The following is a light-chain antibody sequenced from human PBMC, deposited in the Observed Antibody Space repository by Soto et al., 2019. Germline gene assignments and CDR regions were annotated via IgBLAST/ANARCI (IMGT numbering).Light chain of an antibody. CDR2: GTS. CDR3: QQYGTSPT. Sequence: EIVLTQSPGTLSLSPGETATLSCRASQTVSNSYLAWYQQKPGQAPRLLIYGTSSRSAGIPARLSGSGSGTDFTLTISRLEPEDFAVYSCQQYGTSPTFGQGTKLEIK. J-gene: IGKJ2*01. V-gene: IGKV3-20*01. CDR1: QTVSNSY.